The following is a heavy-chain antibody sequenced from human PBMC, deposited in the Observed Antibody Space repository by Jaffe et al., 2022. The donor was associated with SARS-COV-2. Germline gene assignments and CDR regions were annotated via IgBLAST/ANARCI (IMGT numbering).Heavy chain of an antibody. Sequence: QVQLQQWGAGLLKPSETLSLTCAVYGGSFSGYYWSWIRQPPGKGLEWIGEINHSGSTNYNPSLKSRVTISVDTSKNQFSLKLSSVTAADTAVYYCARGGINTMIVYTRGYYYYGMDVWGQGTTVTVSS. CDR1: GGSFSGYY. CDR2: INHSGST. J-gene: IGHJ6*02. CDR3: ARGGINTMIVYTRGYYYYGMDV. V-gene: IGHV4-34*01. D-gene: IGHD3-22*01.